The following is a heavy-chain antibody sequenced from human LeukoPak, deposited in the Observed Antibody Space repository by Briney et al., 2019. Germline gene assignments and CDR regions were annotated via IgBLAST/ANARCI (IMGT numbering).Heavy chain of an antibody. Sequence: AGGSLRLSCAASGFTVSSNYMSWVRQAPGKGLEWVSVIYSGGSTYYADSVKGRFIISRDNSKNTLYLQMNSLRAEDTAVYYCARVKEYYFDYWGQGTLVTVSS. J-gene: IGHJ4*02. CDR1: GFTVSSNY. CDR2: IYSGGST. CDR3: ARVKEYYFDY. V-gene: IGHV3-66*01. D-gene: IGHD3-10*01.